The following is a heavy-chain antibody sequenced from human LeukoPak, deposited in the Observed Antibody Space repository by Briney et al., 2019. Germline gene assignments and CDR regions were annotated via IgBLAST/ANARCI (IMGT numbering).Heavy chain of an antibody. CDR3: TRGGGTSGYYFDY. J-gene: IGHJ4*02. V-gene: IGHV4-39*07. CDR2: IYYSGST. CDR1: GGSISSSSYY. Sequence: SETLSLTCTVPGGSISSSSYYWGWIRQPPGKGLEWIGSIYYSGSTYYNPSLKSRVTISVDTSKNQFSLKLSSVTAADTAVYYCTRGGGTSGYYFDYWGQGILVTVSS. D-gene: IGHD6-25*01.